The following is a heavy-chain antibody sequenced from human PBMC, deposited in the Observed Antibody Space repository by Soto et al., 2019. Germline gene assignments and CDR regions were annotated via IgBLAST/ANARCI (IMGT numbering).Heavy chain of an antibody. CDR3: ARVIAAAAAFDY. D-gene: IGHD6-13*01. CDR2: ISAYNRNT. Sequence: QVQLVQSGAEVKKPGASVKVSCKASGYTFTSYGLSWVRQAPGQGLEWMGWISAYNRNTNYAQKLQGRVTMSTDTSTSTADMELRSLRSDDTAVYYCARVIAAAAAFDYWGQGTLVTVSS. CDR1: GYTFTSYG. V-gene: IGHV1-18*01. J-gene: IGHJ4*02.